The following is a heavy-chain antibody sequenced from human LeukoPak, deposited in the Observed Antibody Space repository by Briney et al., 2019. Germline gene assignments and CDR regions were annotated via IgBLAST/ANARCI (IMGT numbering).Heavy chain of an antibody. D-gene: IGHD3-9*01. Sequence: GGSLRLSCAASGFTFSSYEMNWVRQAPGKGLEWVSYISSSGSTIYYADSVKGRFTISRDNAKNSLYLQMNSLRAEDTAVYYCARDPPYDILTGLMWDYWGQGTLVTVSS. CDR1: GFTFSSYE. V-gene: IGHV3-48*03. CDR3: ARDPPYDILTGLMWDY. CDR2: ISSSGSTI. J-gene: IGHJ4*02.